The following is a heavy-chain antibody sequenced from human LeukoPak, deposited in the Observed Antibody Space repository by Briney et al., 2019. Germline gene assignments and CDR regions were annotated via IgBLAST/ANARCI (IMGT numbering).Heavy chain of an antibody. D-gene: IGHD3-3*01. V-gene: IGHV3-33*01. Sequence: GGSLRLSCAASGFTFSSYGMPWVRQAPGKGLEWVAVIWYDGSNKYYADSVKGRFTISRDNSKNTLYLQMNSLRAEDTAVYYCARDYDFWSGYFSGMDVWGQGTTVTVSS. CDR2: IWYDGSNK. CDR1: GFTFSSYG. J-gene: IGHJ6*02. CDR3: ARDYDFWSGYFSGMDV.